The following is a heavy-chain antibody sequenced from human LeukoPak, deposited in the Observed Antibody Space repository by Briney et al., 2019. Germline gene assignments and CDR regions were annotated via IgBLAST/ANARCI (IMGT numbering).Heavy chain of an antibody. V-gene: IGHV4-34*01. D-gene: IGHD4-17*01. CDR3: ARGIYGDYVGWYFDL. Sequence: SETLSLTCAVYGGSFSGYYWSWIRQPPGKGLEWIGEINHSGSTNYNPSLKSRVTISVDTSKNQFSLKLSSVTAADTAVYYCARGIYGDYVGWYFDLWGRGTLVTVSS. CDR1: GGSFSGYY. J-gene: IGHJ2*01. CDR2: INHSGST.